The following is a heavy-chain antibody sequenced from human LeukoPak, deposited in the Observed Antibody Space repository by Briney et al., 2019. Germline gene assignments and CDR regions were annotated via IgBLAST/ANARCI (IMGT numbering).Heavy chain of an antibody. CDR1: GFTFSSYA. J-gene: IGHJ3*01. CDR2: ISGSGGST. Sequence: GGSLRLSCAASGFTFSSYAMSWVRQAPEKGPEWVSAISGSGGSTYYADSVKGRFTMSRDNSKNTLYLQMNSLRAEDTAVYYCASRSGHDSSGYREAFDVWGQGTMVTVSS. V-gene: IGHV3-23*01. CDR3: ASRSGHDSSGYREAFDV. D-gene: IGHD3-22*01.